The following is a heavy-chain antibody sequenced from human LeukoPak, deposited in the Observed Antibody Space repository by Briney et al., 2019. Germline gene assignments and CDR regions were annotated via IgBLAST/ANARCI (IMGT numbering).Heavy chain of an antibody. CDR1: GYTFTSYY. J-gene: IGHJ6*03. CDR2: INPSGGST. Sequence: ASVKVSCKASGYTFTSYYMHWVRQAPGQGLEWMGIINPSGGSTSYAQKFQGRVTMTRDMSTSTVYMELSSLRSEDTAVYYCAREPMRGNYYMDVWGKGTTVTVSS. V-gene: IGHV1-46*01. D-gene: IGHD3-22*01. CDR3: AREPMRGNYYMDV.